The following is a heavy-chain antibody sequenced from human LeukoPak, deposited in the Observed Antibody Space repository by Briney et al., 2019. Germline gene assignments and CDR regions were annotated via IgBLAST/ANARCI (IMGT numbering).Heavy chain of an antibody. D-gene: IGHD3-10*01. J-gene: IGHJ5*01. Sequence: SETLSLTCAVYGGSFSGHYWTWIRQPPGEGLERIGEIDHTGRSTYNPSLTSRVTISKDSSKNQFSLSLGSVIAADTAVYFCARGENSGSYFSYFDSWAQGTPVTVSS. CDR2: IDHTGRS. CDR3: ARGENSGSYFSYFDS. V-gene: IGHV4-34*01. CDR1: GGSFSGHY.